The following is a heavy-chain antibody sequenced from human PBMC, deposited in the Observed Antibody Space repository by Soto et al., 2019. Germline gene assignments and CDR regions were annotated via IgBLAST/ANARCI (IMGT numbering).Heavy chain of an antibody. CDR2: LIPIFGKA. Sequence: QVQLVQSGAEVKKPGSSVKVSCKASGGTFRKYAINWVRLAPGQGLEWMGGLIPIFGKADYAHKVQGRVTITADDSTTTGYMELNSLRSEVTAVYYCATGQYGSRRGCFDPWGHGTLVT. J-gene: IGHJ5*02. D-gene: IGHD2-2*01. CDR1: GGTFRKYA. V-gene: IGHV1-69*01. CDR3: ATGQYGSRRGCFDP.